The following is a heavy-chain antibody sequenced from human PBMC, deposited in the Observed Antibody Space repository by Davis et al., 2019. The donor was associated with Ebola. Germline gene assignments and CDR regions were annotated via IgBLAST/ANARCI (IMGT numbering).Heavy chain of an antibody. CDR1: GFTFSDYY. D-gene: IGHD6-13*01. J-gene: IGHJ4*02. Sequence: GGSLRLSCAASGFTFSDYYMSWIRQAPGKGLEWVSYISSSSSYIYYADSVKGRFTISRDNAKNSLYLQMNSLRAEDTAVYYCTTDVIIAAPIDYWGQGTLVTVSS. V-gene: IGHV3-11*06. CDR2: ISSSSSYI. CDR3: TTDVIIAAPIDY.